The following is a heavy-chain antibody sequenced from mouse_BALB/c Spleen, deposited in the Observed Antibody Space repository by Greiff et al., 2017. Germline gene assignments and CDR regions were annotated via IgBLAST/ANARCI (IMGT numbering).Heavy chain of an antibody. CDR1: GYTFTSYW. Sequence: VQLKESGTVLARPGASVKMSCKASGYTFTSYWMHWVKQRPGQGLEWIGAIYPGNSDTSYNQKFKGKAKLTAVTSTSTAYMELSSLTNEDSAVYYCTRESYYGNYVGFAYWGQGTLVTVSA. D-gene: IGHD2-10*01. J-gene: IGHJ3*01. V-gene: IGHV1-5*01. CDR2: IYPGNSDT. CDR3: TRESYYGNYVGFAY.